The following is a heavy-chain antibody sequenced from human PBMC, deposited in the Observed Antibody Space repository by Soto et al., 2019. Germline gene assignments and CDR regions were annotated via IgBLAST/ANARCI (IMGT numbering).Heavy chain of an antibody. CDR3: AVTPNWARDCSAASYWYFDI. CDR1: GLTFGNYA. Sequence: EVQLLESGGGLVQPGGSVRLSCAASGLTFGNYAMSWVRQAPGKGLEWVSAICGDSGRTYYADSVKGRFTISRDNSKNTLYLQMNTLRAEDTAVYYCAVTPNWARDCSAASYWYFDIWGRGTLVTVSS. D-gene: IGHD2-21*02. V-gene: IGHV3-23*01. CDR2: ICGDSGRT. J-gene: IGHJ2*01.